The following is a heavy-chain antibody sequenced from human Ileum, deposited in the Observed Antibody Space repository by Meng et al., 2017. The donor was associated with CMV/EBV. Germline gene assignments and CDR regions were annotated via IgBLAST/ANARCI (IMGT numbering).Heavy chain of an antibody. V-gene: IGHV1-2*02. D-gene: IGHD1-7*01. CDR1: GYIFTSHY. CDR2: INTNSGDT. J-gene: IGHJ5*02. CDR3: ARGTLISWFSP. Sequence: SCKASGYIFTSHYIHLVRQAPGQGLEWMGWINTNSGDTKYAQNFQGRVTLTRSTSLPTVSMSLIPLRSYDTVVYYCARGTLISWFSPW.